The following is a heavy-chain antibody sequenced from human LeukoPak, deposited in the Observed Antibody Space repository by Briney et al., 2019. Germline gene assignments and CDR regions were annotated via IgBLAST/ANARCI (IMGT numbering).Heavy chain of an antibody. CDR2: IYHTGST. Sequence: SSETLSLTCTISGGSVSDYYWSWIRQSPGKGLEWIGYIYHTGSTSYSPSLKSRVTISADTSQNQFSLKLSSVTAADTAVYYCARSVAGSAFDIWGQGTMVTVSS. CDR3: ARSVAGSAFDI. D-gene: IGHD6-19*01. V-gene: IGHV4-59*02. J-gene: IGHJ3*02. CDR1: GGSVSDYY.